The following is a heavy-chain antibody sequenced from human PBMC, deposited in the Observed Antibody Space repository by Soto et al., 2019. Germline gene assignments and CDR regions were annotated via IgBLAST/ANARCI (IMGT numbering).Heavy chain of an antibody. D-gene: IGHD1-1*01. J-gene: IGHJ4*02. CDR2: INAGTGNR. CDR1: GYTFTSYA. V-gene: IGHV1-3*01. CDR3: ARDFNWASDY. Sequence: QVQLVQSGAEVKKPGASVKVSCKSSGYTFTSYAMHWVRQAPGQRLEWMGWINAGTGNRKYSQTFQGRVTIASDTSAGTGYMELSSLRSEDTAIYYCARDFNWASDYWGQGTLVTVSS.